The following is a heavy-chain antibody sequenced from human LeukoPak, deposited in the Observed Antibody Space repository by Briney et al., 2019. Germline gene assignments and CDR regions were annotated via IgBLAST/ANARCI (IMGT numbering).Heavy chain of an antibody. V-gene: IGHV4-39*01. J-gene: IGHJ4*02. CDR2: IYYSGST. Sequence: SETLSLTCTVSGGSISSSSYYWGWIRQPPGKGLEWIGSIYYSGSTYYNPSLKSRVTISVDTSKNQFSLKLSSVTAADTAVYYCGGSSGLTVDYWGQGTLVTVSS. CDR3: GGSSGLTVDY. D-gene: IGHD3-22*01. CDR1: GGSISSSSYY.